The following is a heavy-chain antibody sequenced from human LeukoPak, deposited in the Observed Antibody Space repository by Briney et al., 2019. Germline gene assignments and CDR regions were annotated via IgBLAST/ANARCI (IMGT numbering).Heavy chain of an antibody. V-gene: IGHV5-10-1*01. CDR3: ATRSDSSGWYEGY. CDR1: GYSFTSYW. J-gene: IGHJ4*02. CDR2: IDPSDSYA. Sequence: GESLKISCKGSGYSFTSYWISWVRQMPGKGLEWMGRIDPSDSYANYSPSFQGHVTISADKSISTAYLQWSSLKASDTAMYYCATRSDSSGWYEGYWGQGTLVTVSS. D-gene: IGHD6-19*01.